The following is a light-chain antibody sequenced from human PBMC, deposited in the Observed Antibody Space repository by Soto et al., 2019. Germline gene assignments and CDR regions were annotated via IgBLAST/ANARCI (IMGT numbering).Light chain of an antibody. CDR1: SSDVGGYNY. Sequence: QSALTQPASVSGSPGQSITISCTGTSSDVGGYNYVSWYQQHPGKAPKLMIYDVSNRPSGVSNRFSGSKSDNTASLTISGLQAEDEADYYCSSYTNSSPYVFGTGTKLTVL. CDR2: DVS. J-gene: IGLJ1*01. CDR3: SSYTNSSPYV. V-gene: IGLV2-14*01.